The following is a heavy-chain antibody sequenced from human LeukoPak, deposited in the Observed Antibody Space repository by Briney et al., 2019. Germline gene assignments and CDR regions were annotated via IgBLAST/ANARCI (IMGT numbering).Heavy chain of an antibody. J-gene: IGHJ4*02. Sequence: GESLKISCKGSGYSFTSYWIGWVRQMPGKGLEWMGIIYPGDSDARHSPSFQGQVTISADKSINTAYLQWSSLKASDTAMYFCARPDSSSWHFDYWGQGTLVTVSS. CDR2: IYPGDSDA. D-gene: IGHD6-13*01. CDR3: ARPDSSSWHFDY. CDR1: GYSFTSYW. V-gene: IGHV5-51*01.